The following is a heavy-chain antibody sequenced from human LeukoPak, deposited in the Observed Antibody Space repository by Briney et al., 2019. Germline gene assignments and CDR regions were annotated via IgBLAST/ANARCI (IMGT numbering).Heavy chain of an antibody. CDR1: GGSISSYY. CDR3: ARDADIEVVPTAIYYYYYMDV. V-gene: IGHV4-4*07. CDR2: IFDSGRT. D-gene: IGHD2-2*01. J-gene: IGHJ6*03. Sequence: PSETLSLTCTVFGGSISSYYWSWIRHPAGGGLEWIGRIFDSGRTNYNPSLKSRVTMSVDTSRNQFSLKLSSVTAADTAVYYCARDADIEVVPTAIYYYYYMDVWGKGTTVTVSS.